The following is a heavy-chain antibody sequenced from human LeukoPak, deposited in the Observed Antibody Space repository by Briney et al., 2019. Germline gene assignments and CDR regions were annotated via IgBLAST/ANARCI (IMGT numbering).Heavy chain of an antibody. J-gene: IGHJ6*02. V-gene: IGHV4-39*01. CDR1: GGSTSSSSYY. D-gene: IGHD5-18*01. CDR3: ARHPRGYGNMDV. Sequence: SETLSLTCTVSGGSTSSSSYYWGWIRQPPGKGLEWIGSIYYSGSTYYNPSLKSRVTISVDTSKNQFSLKLSSVTAADTAVYYCARHPRGYGNMDVWGQGTTVTVSS. CDR2: IYYSGST.